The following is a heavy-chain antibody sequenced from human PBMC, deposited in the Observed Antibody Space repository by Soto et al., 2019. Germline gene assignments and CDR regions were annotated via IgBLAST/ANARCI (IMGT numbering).Heavy chain of an antibody. CDR2: ISGSGGST. V-gene: IGHV3-23*01. Sequence: GGSLRLSCAASGFTFISYAMSWVRQAPGKGLEWVSAISGSGGSTYYADSVKGRFTISRDNSKNTLYLQMNSLRAEDTAVYYCAKRAKTYYDILTGPNWFDPWGQGTLVTVSS. J-gene: IGHJ5*02. CDR3: AKRAKTYYDILTGPNWFDP. CDR1: GFTFISYA. D-gene: IGHD3-9*01.